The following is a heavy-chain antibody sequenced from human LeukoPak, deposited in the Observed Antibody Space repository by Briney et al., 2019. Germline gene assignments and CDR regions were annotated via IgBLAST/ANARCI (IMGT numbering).Heavy chain of an antibody. D-gene: IGHD3-22*01. CDR1: GFTFSSYT. Sequence: GGSLRLSCAASGFTFSSYTMSWVRQAPGKGLEWVSTITTSDGNTYYADSVKGRFTVSRDNSKNTLFLQMNSLRAEDTAVYYCAIDSRGYYDGYYYGMDVWGQGTTVTVSS. V-gene: IGHV3-23*01. CDR3: AIDSRGYYDGYYYGMDV. J-gene: IGHJ6*02. CDR2: ITTSDGNT.